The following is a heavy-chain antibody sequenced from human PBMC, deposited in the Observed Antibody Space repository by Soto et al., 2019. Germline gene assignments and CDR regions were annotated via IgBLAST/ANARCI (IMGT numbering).Heavy chain of an antibody. Sequence: EVQLLESGGGLVQPGGSLRLSCAASGFTFSSYAMNWVRQAPGKGLEWDSVISGSDGSTYYADSVKGRFTISRDNPKNTLNLQMNSLRAEDTAVYYCAMRSSSWYFDYWGQGTLVTVSS. CDR3: AMRSSSWYFDY. V-gene: IGHV3-23*01. CDR1: GFTFSSYA. J-gene: IGHJ4*02. D-gene: IGHD6-13*01. CDR2: ISGSDGST.